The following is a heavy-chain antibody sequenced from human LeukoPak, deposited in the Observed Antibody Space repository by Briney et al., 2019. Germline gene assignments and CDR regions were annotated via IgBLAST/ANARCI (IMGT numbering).Heavy chain of an antibody. Sequence: GGSLRLSCAASGFTFGTYAMSWVRQAPGKGLEWVSAISGSGGTTYYADSVKGRFTISRDNSKNTLYQQMNSLRADDTAVYYCAKAYNTGWPRVWFDPWGQGTLVTVSS. D-gene: IGHD6-19*01. J-gene: IGHJ5*02. CDR2: ISGSGGTT. V-gene: IGHV3-23*01. CDR3: AKAYNTGWPRVWFDP. CDR1: GFTFGTYA.